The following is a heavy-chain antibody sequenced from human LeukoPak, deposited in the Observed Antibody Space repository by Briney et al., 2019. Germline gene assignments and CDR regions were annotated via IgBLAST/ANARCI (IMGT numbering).Heavy chain of an antibody. CDR3: AKSSWGYSPAEY. J-gene: IGHJ4*02. CDR1: GFTFSSFA. CDR2: ISGSGDAT. Sequence: GGSLRLSCAASGFTFSSFAMTWVRQAPEKGLEWVSAISGSGDATYYADSVEGRFTISRDNSRNTLYLQMNGLRAEDTALYYCAKSSWGYSPAEYWGQGTLVTVSS. V-gene: IGHV3-23*01. D-gene: IGHD5-18*01.